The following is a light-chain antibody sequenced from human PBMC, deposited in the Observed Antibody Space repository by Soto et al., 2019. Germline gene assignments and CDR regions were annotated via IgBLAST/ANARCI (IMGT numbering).Light chain of an antibody. CDR3: QQYNNWPWT. V-gene: IGKV3-15*01. Sequence: EIVLTQSPATLSLSPGERATPSCRASQSVSSSYLAWYQQKPGQAPRLLIHGASTRAPGFPARFSGSGSGTDFTLTISSLQSEDFAVYYCQQYNNWPWTFGQGTKVDIK. CDR1: QSVSSSY. CDR2: GAS. J-gene: IGKJ1*01.